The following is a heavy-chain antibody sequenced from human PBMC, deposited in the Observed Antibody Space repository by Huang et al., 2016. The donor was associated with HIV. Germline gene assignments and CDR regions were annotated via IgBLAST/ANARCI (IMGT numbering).Heavy chain of an antibody. Sequence: QVQLVLSGAEVKKPGSSVRVSCEASGGTFSSYAINWVRQAPGQGLEWMVGIIPILCTPNYAQKFQGRVTITADESTSTAYMELSSLRSDDTAVYYCARDRKYDNAWYWFDPWGQGTLVTVSS. D-gene: IGHD1-1*01. CDR2: IIPILCTP. J-gene: IGHJ5*02. V-gene: IGHV1-69*01. CDR1: GGTFSSYA. CDR3: ARDRKYDNAWYWFDP.